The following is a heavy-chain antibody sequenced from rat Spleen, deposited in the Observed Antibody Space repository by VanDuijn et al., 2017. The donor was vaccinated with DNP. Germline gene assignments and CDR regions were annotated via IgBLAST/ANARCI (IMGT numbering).Heavy chain of an antibody. V-gene: IGHV5-20*01. D-gene: IGHD1-1*01. Sequence: EVLLVESDGGLVQPGRSLKLSCAVSGFTFSDYYMAWVRQAPAKGLEWVATISYNGGTPYYRDSVKGRFTISRDNAKSTLYLQMDSLRSEDTATYYCTTGVVDYWGQGVMVTVSS. CDR2: ISYNGGTP. CDR3: TTGVVDY. J-gene: IGHJ2*01. CDR1: GFTFSDYY.